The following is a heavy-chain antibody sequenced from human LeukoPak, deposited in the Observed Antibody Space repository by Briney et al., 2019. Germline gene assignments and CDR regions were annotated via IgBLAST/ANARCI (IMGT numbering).Heavy chain of an antibody. J-gene: IGHJ4*02. Sequence: PGGSLRLSCAASGFTFSSYAMSWVRQAPGKGLEWVSAISGSGGSTYYADSVKGRFTISRDDSKNTLYLQMNSLRAEDTAVYYCAKHVVGIEGYFDYWGQGTLVTVSS. CDR2: ISGSGGST. D-gene: IGHD1-26*01. CDR1: GFTFSSYA. V-gene: IGHV3-23*01. CDR3: AKHVVGIEGYFDY.